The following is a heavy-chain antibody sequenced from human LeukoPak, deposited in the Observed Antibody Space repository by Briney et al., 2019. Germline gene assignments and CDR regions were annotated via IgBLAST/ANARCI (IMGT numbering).Heavy chain of an antibody. D-gene: IGHD2-2*01. CDR2: IYHSGST. Sequence: SETLSLTRAVSGYSISSGYYWGWIRQPPGKGLEWIGSIYHSGSTYYNPSLKSRVTISVDTSKNQFSLKLSSVTAADTAVYYCARVEYCSSTSCFMEIDYWGQGTLVTVSS. CDR1: GYSISSGYY. CDR3: ARVEYCSSTSCFMEIDY. V-gene: IGHV4-38-2*01. J-gene: IGHJ4*02.